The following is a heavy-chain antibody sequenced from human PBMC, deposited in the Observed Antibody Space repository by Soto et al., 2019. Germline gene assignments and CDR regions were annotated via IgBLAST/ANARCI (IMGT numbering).Heavy chain of an antibody. CDR2: IKQDGSEK. CDR1: GFTFSRYW. CDR3: ARGRPLFGQLSLYCDY. J-gene: IGHJ4*02. Sequence: EVQLVESGGGLVQPGGSLRLSCAASGFTFSRYWMSWVRQAPGKGLEWVANIKQDGSEKYYVDSVKGRFTISRDNATNSMYLQITSPRAEATAVYHCARGRPLFGQLSLYCDYSCQGTLVTVSS. D-gene: IGHD3-16*02. V-gene: IGHV3-7*01.